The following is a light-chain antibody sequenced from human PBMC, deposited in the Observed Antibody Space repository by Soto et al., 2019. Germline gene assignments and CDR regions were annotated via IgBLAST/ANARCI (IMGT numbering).Light chain of an antibody. V-gene: IGKV3-15*01. CDR1: QSVSIK. Sequence: VLTQSPATLSVSPGERSTLSCSSSQSVSIKLAWYQQKPGQAPRLLIYDTSTRATGIPARFSGSGSGTEFTLTISSLQSEDFAVYYCQQYNNWPPITFGQGTRLEIK. CDR2: DTS. J-gene: IGKJ5*01. CDR3: QQYNNWPPIT.